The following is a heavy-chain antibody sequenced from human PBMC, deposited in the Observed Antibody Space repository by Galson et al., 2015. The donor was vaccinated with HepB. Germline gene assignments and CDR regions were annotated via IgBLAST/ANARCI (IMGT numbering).Heavy chain of an antibody. CDR1: GFTFSSYW. V-gene: IGHV3-7*03. Sequence: SLRLSCAASGFTFSSYWMSWVRQAPGKGLEWVANIKQDGSEKYYVDSEKGRFTISRDNAKNSLYLQMNSLRAEDTAVYYCAREIVGATYYYYYGMDVCGQGTTVTVSS. J-gene: IGHJ6*02. D-gene: IGHD1-26*01. CDR2: IKQDGSEK. CDR3: AREIVGATYYYYYGMDV.